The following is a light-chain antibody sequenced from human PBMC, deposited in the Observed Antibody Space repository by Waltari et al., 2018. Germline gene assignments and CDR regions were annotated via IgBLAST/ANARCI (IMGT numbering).Light chain of an antibody. CDR1: QSISRY. J-gene: IGKJ1*01. CDR2: DAS. V-gene: IGKV3-11*01. CDR3: QQRDNWPRT. Sequence: IVLTQSPATLSLSPGERAALPCRASQSISRYLACYQQKPGQAPRLLIYDASNRATGIPARFSGRGSGTDFTLSITTLEPEDFAVYYCQQRDNWPRTFGQGTRVEV.